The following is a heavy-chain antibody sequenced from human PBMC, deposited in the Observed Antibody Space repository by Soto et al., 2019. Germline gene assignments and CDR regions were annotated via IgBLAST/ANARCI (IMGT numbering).Heavy chain of an antibody. Sequence: QVQLVQSGAEVKKPGSSVKVSCKASGGTFSSYAISWVRQAPGQGLEWMGGIIPIFGTANYAQKFQGRVTITADESTSTAYRELSSLRSEDTAVYYCARDLRHSSSWKYYYYYGMDVWGQGTTVTVSS. J-gene: IGHJ6*02. CDR1: GGTFSSYA. CDR2: IIPIFGTA. V-gene: IGHV1-69*01. CDR3: ARDLRHSSSWKYYYYYGMDV. D-gene: IGHD6-13*01.